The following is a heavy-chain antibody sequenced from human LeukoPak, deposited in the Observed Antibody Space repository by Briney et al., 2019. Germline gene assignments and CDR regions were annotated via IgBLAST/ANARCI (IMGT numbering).Heavy chain of an antibody. D-gene: IGHD3-16*01. Sequence: GASVKVSCKASGYTFTSYDINWVRQATGQGLEWMGWMNPNSGNTGYAQKFQGRVTITTDESTSTAYMELSSLRSEDTAVYYCASDGLGWFDPWGQGTLVTVSS. CDR3: ASDGLGWFDP. J-gene: IGHJ5*02. CDR1: GYTFTSYD. V-gene: IGHV1-8*03. CDR2: MNPNSGNT.